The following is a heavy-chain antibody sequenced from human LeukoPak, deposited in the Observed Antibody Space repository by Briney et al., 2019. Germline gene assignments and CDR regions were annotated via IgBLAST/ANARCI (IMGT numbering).Heavy chain of an antibody. CDR2: IYTSGST. V-gene: IGHV4-4*09. CDR1: GGSISSYY. CDR3: ARGQYGSGSYFSPAFDY. J-gene: IGHJ4*02. D-gene: IGHD3-10*01. Sequence: SETLSLTCTVSGGSISSYYWSWIRQPPGKGLEWIGYIYTSGSTNYNPSLKSRVTISVDTSKNQFSLKLSSVTAADTAVYYCARGQYGSGSYFSPAFDYWGQGTLVTVSS.